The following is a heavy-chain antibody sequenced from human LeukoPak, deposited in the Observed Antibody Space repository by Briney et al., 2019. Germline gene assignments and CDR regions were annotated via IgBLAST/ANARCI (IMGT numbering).Heavy chain of an antibody. CDR2: INPNSGGT. V-gene: IGHV1-2*02. Sequence: GASVKVSCKASGYTFTGYYMHWVRQAPGQGLEWMGWINPNSGGTNYAQKFQGRVTMTRDTSSSTAYMELSRLRSDDTPVYYCASYCRGGSCYGEAFDYWGQGTLVTVSS. CDR3: ASYCRGGSCYGEAFDY. D-gene: IGHD2-15*01. J-gene: IGHJ4*02. CDR1: GYTFTGYY.